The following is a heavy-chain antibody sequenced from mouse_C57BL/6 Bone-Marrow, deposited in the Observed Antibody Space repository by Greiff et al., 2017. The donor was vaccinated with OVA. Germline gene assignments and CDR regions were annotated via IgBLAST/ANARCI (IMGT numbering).Heavy chain of an antibody. V-gene: IGHV1-54*01. CDR2: INPGSGGT. CDR1: GYAFTNYL. Sequence: QVQLQQSGAELVRPGPSVKVSCKASGYAFTNYLIEWVKQRPGQGLEWIGVINPGSGGTNYNEKFKGKATLTADKSSSTAYMQLSSLTSEDSAVYFCARGFYGSSYGDYWGQGTTLTVSS. J-gene: IGHJ2*01. D-gene: IGHD1-1*01. CDR3: ARGFYGSSYGDY.